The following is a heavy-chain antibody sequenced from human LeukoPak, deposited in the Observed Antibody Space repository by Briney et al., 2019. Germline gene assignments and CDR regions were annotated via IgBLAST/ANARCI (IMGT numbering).Heavy chain of an antibody. V-gene: IGHV4-61*02. Sequence: SETLSLTCTVSGGSISSGSYYWSWIRQPAGKGLEWIGRIYTSGSTNYNPSLKSRVTISVDTAKNQFSLKLNSVTAADTAVYHCARPAAGGNLYFDFWGQGTLVTVSS. CDR1: GGSISSGSYY. D-gene: IGHD3-10*01. CDR3: ARPAAGGNLYFDF. J-gene: IGHJ4*02. CDR2: IYTSGST.